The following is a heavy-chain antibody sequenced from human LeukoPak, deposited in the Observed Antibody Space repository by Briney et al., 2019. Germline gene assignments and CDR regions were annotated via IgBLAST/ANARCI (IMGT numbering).Heavy chain of an antibody. CDR3: ARVPVRGSWAVFDY. D-gene: IGHD3-16*01. J-gene: IGHJ4*02. CDR2: IYTSGST. Sequence: PSETLSLTRTVSGGSISSYYWSWIRQPAGKGLEWIGRIYTSGSTNYNPSLKSRVTMSVDTSKNQFSLKLSSVTAADTAVYYCARVPVRGSWAVFDYWGQGNLVTVSS. CDR1: GGSISSYY. V-gene: IGHV4-4*07.